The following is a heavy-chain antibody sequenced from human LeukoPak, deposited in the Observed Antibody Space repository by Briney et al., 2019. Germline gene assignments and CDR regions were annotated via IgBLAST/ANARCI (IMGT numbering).Heavy chain of an antibody. V-gene: IGHV1-24*01. J-gene: IGHJ5*01. CDR3: ATDIVVVVAATPGFHS. CDR2: SDPEDGET. Sequence: ASVKVSCKVSGYXLTELSMHWVRQAPGKGLEWMGGSDPEDGETIYAQKFQGRVTMTEDTSTDTAYLELSSLRSEDTAVYYCATDIVVVVAATPGFHSWGQGTLVTVSS. CDR1: GYXLTELS. D-gene: IGHD2-15*01.